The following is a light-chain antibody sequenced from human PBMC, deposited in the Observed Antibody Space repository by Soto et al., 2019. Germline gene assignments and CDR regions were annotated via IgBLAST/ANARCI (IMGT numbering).Light chain of an antibody. V-gene: IGLV3-21*04. CDR1: NIGSKS. J-gene: IGLJ2*01. CDR2: YDS. CDR3: QVWDSSSDHVV. Sequence: SYELTQPPSVSVAPGKTAKITCGGNNIGSKSLHWYEQKPGQAPVLVIYYDSARPSGIPERFSGSNSGNTASLSIGRVEAGDEADYYCQVWDSSSDHVVFGGGTKLTVL.